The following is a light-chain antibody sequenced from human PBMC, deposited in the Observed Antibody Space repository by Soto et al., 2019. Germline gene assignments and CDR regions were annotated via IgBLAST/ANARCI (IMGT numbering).Light chain of an antibody. CDR2: AAS. V-gene: IGKV1-39*01. J-gene: IGKJ1*01. CDR1: QSISNH. CDR3: QQSYSSPPT. Sequence: DIQMTQSPSSLSASVEDRVTIPCRASQSISNHLNWYQQKPGKAPKLLIFAASSLQSGVPSRFSGSRSGPDFTLTISSLQPEDFATYYCQQSYSSPPTFGQGTKVDIK.